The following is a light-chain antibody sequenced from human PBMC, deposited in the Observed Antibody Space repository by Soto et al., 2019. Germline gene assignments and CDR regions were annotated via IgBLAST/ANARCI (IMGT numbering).Light chain of an antibody. CDR1: QSVSVNS. Sequence: ILLAQSPGALCLSPGEGASDSCKASQSVSVNSFAWYQQKGGQAPRLLIYAASTRTTGVPDRFSGRGAGKDFTLTISRLSPEDVVVYCRQQYGSSGTFGQGTKLDIK. V-gene: IGKV3-20*01. CDR3: QQYGSSGT. J-gene: IGKJ1*01. CDR2: AAS.